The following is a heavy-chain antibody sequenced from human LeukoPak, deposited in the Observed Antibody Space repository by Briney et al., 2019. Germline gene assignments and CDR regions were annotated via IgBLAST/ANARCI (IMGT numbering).Heavy chain of an antibody. CDR3: ARVHYYDSSGLDAFDI. J-gene: IGHJ3*02. Sequence: SETLSLTCTVSGGSISSYYWSWIRQPAGKGLEWIGRIYTSGSTNYNPSLKSRVTMSVDTSKNQFSLKLSSVTAADTAVYYCARVHYYDSSGLDAFDIWGQGTTVTVSS. CDR2: IYTSGST. D-gene: IGHD3-22*01. V-gene: IGHV4-4*07. CDR1: GGSISSYY.